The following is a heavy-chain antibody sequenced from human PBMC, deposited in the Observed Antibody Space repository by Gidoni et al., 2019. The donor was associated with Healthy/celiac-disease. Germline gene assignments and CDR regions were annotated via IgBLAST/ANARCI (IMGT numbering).Heavy chain of an antibody. CDR3: AKENTAMASHDAFDI. J-gene: IGHJ3*02. Sequence: EVQLVESGGGLVQPGRSLRLSCAASGFTFADYAMHWVRQAPGKGLEWVSGISWNSGSIGYADSVKGRFTISRDNAKNSLYLQMNSLRAEDTALYYCAKENTAMASHDAFDIWGQGTMVTVSS. D-gene: IGHD5-18*01. CDR1: GFTFADYA. CDR2: ISWNSGSI. V-gene: IGHV3-9*01.